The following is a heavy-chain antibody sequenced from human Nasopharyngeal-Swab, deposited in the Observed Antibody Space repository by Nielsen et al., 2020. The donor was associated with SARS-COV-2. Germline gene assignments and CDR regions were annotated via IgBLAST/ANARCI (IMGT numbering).Heavy chain of an antibody. J-gene: IGHJ4*02. CDR2: IYHSGST. CDR3: ARVRWQWLVKDMKRNYFDY. V-gene: IGHV4-4*02. Sequence: WIRQPPGQGLEWIGEIYHSGSTNYNTSRKSQVTISVDKSKNQFSLKMSSVTAADTAVYYCARVRWQWLVKDMKRNYFDYWGQGTLVTVSS. D-gene: IGHD6-19*01.